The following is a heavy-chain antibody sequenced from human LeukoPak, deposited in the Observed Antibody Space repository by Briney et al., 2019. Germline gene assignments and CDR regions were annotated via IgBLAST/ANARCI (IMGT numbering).Heavy chain of an antibody. CDR2: ISYDGSNK. J-gene: IGHJ4*02. V-gene: IGHV3-30*18. Sequence: PGRSLRLSCAASGFSFSNYGIHWVRQAPGEGLEWVAVISYDGSNKYYADSVKGRFTISRDNSKNTLYLQMNSLRPEDTAVYFCAKDRAVAGSLPFYYFDYWGQGTLVTVSS. CDR3: AKDRAVAGSLPFYYFDY. D-gene: IGHD6-19*01. CDR1: GFSFSNYG.